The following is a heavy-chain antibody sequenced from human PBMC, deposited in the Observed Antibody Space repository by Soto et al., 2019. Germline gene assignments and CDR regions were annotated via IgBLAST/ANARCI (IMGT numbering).Heavy chain of an antibody. D-gene: IGHD4-17*01. CDR1: GGSISSGGYY. CDR3: ARDLSALHGDPPRGWFDP. CDR2: IYYSGST. V-gene: IGHV4-31*03. Sequence: QVQLQESGPGLVKPSQTLSLTCTVSGGSISSGGYYWSWLRQHPGKGLEWIGYIYYSGSTYYNPSLKSRVTISVDTSKNQFSLKLSSVTAADTAVYYCARDLSALHGDPPRGWFDPWGQGTLVTVSS. J-gene: IGHJ5*02.